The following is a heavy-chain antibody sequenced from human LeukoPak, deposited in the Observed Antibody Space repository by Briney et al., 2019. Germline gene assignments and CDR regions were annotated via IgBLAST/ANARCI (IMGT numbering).Heavy chain of an antibody. Sequence: SETLSLTCTVSGGSISTYYWSWIRQPPGKGLEWIGYVDYSGSANYNPSLKSRATISLDSPKNQLSLNLSSVTAADTALYYCARHTHNNIWLPLDYWGQGTLVTVSS. CDR2: VDYSGSA. D-gene: IGHD3-9*01. J-gene: IGHJ4*02. CDR3: ARHTHNNIWLPLDY. V-gene: IGHV4-59*01. CDR1: GGSISTYY.